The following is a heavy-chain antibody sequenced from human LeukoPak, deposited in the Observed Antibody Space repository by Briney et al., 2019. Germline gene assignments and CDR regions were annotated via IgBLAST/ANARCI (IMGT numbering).Heavy chain of an antibody. CDR3: RRYCSTTTCHKLDAFDF. CDR1: GYTFTSFA. CDR2: INAGNGNT. V-gene: IGHV1-3*01. J-gene: IGHJ3*01. D-gene: IGHD2-2*02. Sequence: ASVKVSCKASGYTFTSFAMHWVRQAPGQRLEWVGWINAGNGNTEYSEKFQGRVSITRDTSATTVYMELSSLRSEDTAIYYCRRYCSTTTCHKLDAFDFWGQGTMVTVSS.